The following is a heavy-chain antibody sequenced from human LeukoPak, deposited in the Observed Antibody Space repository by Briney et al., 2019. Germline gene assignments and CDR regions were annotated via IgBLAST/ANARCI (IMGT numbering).Heavy chain of an antibody. D-gene: IGHD3-22*01. CDR2: LWFDGSHQ. Sequence: GGSLRLSCAASGLTFRTYGMHWVRQTPGKGLEWVAFLWFDGSHQYYADSVRGRFIISRDNSNNTLYLQMNSLRADDTAVYYCARDGNYFDTTPNWFDTWGQGTLVTVSS. V-gene: IGHV3-33*01. CDR1: GLTFRTYG. J-gene: IGHJ5*02. CDR3: ARDGNYFDTTPNWFDT.